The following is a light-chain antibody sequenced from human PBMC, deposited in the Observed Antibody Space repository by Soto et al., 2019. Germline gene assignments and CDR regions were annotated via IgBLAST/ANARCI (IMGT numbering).Light chain of an antibody. CDR3: QEYGSSHPRT. CDR1: QNLLHSNGYIY. CDR2: GAS. Sequence: DIVMSHPPLSLPVSPGEPASISCRSTQNLLHSNGYIYLAWYQQKPGQAPRLLIYGASSRATGIPDRFSGSGSETDFTLTIRRLEAEDFAVYYCQEYGSSHPRTFGQGTKVDI. J-gene: IGKJ1*01. V-gene: IGKV3-20*01.